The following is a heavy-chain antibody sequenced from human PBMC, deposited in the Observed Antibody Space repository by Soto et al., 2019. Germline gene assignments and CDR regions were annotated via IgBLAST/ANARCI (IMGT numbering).Heavy chain of an antibody. J-gene: IGHJ4*02. CDR2: ISGSGGST. CDR3: AKEISCSGGSCYNFDY. Sequence: EVQLLESGGGLVQPGGSLRLSCAASGFTFSSYAMSWVRQAPGKGLEWVSAISGSGGSTYYADSVKGRFTISRDNSKSTLYLQMNSLRAEDTAVYYCAKEISCSGGSCYNFDYWGQGTLVTVSS. CDR1: GFTFSSYA. D-gene: IGHD2-15*01. V-gene: IGHV3-23*01.